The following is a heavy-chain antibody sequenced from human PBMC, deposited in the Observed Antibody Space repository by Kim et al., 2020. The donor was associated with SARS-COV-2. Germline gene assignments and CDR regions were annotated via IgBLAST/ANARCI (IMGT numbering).Heavy chain of an antibody. Sequence: GGSPRLSCAASGFTFSSYEMNWVRQAPGKGLEWVSYISSSGSTIYYADSVKGQFSISRDNAKNSLYLQMNSLRAEDTAVYYCARDSGYSYGYSRLDYWG. CDR1: GFTFSSYE. CDR2: ISSSGSTI. J-gene: IGHJ4*01. D-gene: IGHD5-18*01. V-gene: IGHV3-48*03. CDR3: ARDSGYSYGYSRLDY.